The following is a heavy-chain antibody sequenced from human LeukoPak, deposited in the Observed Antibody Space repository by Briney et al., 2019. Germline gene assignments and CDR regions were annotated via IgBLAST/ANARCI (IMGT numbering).Heavy chain of an antibody. D-gene: IGHD2/OR15-2a*01. J-gene: IGHJ4*02. CDR3: ARGRGYNSFDY. V-gene: IGHV4-34*01. CDR2: INHSGST. Sequence: PSETLSLTCAVYGESFSGYYWSWIRQPPGKGPEWIGEINHSGSTNYNPSLKSRVTISVDTSKNQFSLKLSSVTAADTAVYYCARGRGYNSFDYWGQGTLVTVSS. CDR1: GESFSGYY.